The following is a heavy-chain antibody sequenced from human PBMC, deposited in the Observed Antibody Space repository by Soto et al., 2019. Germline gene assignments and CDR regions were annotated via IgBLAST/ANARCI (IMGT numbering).Heavy chain of an antibody. Sequence: QVQLVQSGAEVKKPGASVRLSCKPSGYTLTNYAIHWVRQAAGQGLEWLAWIDPGSGKATYSQKVQGRLILSRDNSASTFYMDLTSLTSEDTAVYFCTRDLNGGNPFDYWGQGALVTVSS. D-gene: IGHD2-8*01. CDR1: GYTLTNYA. CDR2: IDPGSGKA. V-gene: IGHV1-3*01. J-gene: IGHJ4*02. CDR3: TRDLNGGNPFDY.